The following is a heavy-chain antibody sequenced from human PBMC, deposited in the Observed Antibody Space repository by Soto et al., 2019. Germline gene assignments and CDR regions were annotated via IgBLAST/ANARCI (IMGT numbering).Heavy chain of an antibody. V-gene: IGHV3-64*01. D-gene: IGHD1-7*01. J-gene: IGHJ4*02. CDR1: GFTFSSYD. CDR2: ISSNGGTT. Sequence: EVQLAESGGGMVQPGGSLRLSCVASGFTFSSYDMHWVRQAPGKGLEYVSSISSNGGTTYDGNSVKGRFTISRDNSKNTLYLQMGSLRADDMAVYFCVRRVSGNYDYWGQGTLVTVSS. CDR3: VRRVSGNYDY.